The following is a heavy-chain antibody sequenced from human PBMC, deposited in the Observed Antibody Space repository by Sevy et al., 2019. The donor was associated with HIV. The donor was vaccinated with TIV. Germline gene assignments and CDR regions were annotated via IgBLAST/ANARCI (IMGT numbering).Heavy chain of an antibody. CDR3: ATGDYFGSGISNYYYYGIDV. CDR2: TYYRSKWYN. CDR1: GDSVSSNSAA. V-gene: IGHV6-1*01. Sequence: SQTLSLTCAISGDSVSSNSAAWNWIRQSPSRGLEWLGRTYYRSKWYNDYAVSVKSRITINPDTSKNQFSLQLNSVTPEDTAVYYCATGDYFGSGISNYYYYGIDVWGQGTTVTVSS. J-gene: IGHJ6*02. D-gene: IGHD3-10*01.